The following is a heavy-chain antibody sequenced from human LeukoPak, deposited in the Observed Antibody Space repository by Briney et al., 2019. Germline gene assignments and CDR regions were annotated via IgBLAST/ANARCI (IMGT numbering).Heavy chain of an antibody. CDR3: ARESINWFDP. CDR2: IYHSGST. CDR1: GYSISSGYY. Sequence: SETLSLTCTVSGYSISSGYYWGWIRQPPGKGLEWIGSIYHSGSTYYNPSLKSQVTISVDTSKNQFSLKLSSVTAADTAVYYCARESINWFDPWGQGTLVTVSS. J-gene: IGHJ5*02. V-gene: IGHV4-38-2*02. D-gene: IGHD3-3*02.